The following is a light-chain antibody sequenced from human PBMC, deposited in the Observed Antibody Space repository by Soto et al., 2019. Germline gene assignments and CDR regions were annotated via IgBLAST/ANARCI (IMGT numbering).Light chain of an antibody. J-gene: IGKJ1*01. CDR1: QGISCY. Sequence: AIRMTQSPSSLSASTGDRVPIPCRASQGISCYLAWYQQKPGKALKLLLYAASTLQSGVPSRFSGSGSGTDFTLSISCLQSEEFATYYCQQYYSYPRTFGRGTKVEIK. CDR2: AAS. CDR3: QQYYSYPRT. V-gene: IGKV1-8*01.